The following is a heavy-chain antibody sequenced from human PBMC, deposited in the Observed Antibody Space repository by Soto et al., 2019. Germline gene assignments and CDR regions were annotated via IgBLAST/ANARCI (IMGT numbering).Heavy chain of an antibody. CDR2: INPSGGST. V-gene: IGHV1-46*01. CDR1: GYTFTSYY. J-gene: IGHJ4*02. D-gene: IGHD6-13*01. CDR3: ARDSIAAAGPDDS. Sequence: SVKVSCKASGYTFTSYYMHWVRQAPGQGLEWMGIINPSGGSTSYAQKFQGRVTMTRDTSTSTVYMELSSLRSEDTAVYYCARDSIAAAGPDDSWGQGTQVTVSS.